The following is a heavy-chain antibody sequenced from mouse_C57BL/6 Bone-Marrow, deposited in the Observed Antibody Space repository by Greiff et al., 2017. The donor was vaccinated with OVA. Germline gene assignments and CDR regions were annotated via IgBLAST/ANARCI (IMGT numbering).Heavy chain of an antibody. CDR1: GYTFTSYW. J-gene: IGHJ2*01. Sequence: QVQLQQSGAELARPGASVKLSCKASGYTFTSYWMHWVKQRPGQGLEWIGEIDPSDSYTNYNQKFKGKSTLTVDKSSSTAYMQLSSLTSEDSAVYYCAREGAQRDYWGQGTTLTVSS. V-gene: IGHV1-69*01. CDR2: IDPSDSYT. D-gene: IGHD3-1*01. CDR3: AREGAQRDY.